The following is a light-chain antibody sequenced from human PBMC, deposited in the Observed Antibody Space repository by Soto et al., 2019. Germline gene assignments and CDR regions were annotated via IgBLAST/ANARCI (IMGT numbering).Light chain of an antibody. CDR1: QRIGKN. CDR3: QQYGGSSRT. J-gene: IGKJ1*01. CDR2: DAS. V-gene: IGKV3-20*01. Sequence: EIVLTQSPGTLSLSPGEEATLSCGASQRIGKNLGWYRHKPGQAPRLLIYDASGRAAGVPDRFSGSGSGTDFTLTISRLEPEDFAVYYCQQYGGSSRTFGQGTKVEIK.